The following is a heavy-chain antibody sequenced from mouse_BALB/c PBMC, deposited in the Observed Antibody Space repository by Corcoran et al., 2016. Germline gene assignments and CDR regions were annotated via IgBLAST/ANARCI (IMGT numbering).Heavy chain of an antibody. CDR2: IDPANGNT. V-gene: IGHV14-3*02. D-gene: IGHD4-1*01. CDR1: GFNIKDTY. J-gene: IGHJ2*01. Sequence: EVQLQQSGAELVKPGASVKLSCTASGFNIKDTYMHWVKQRPEQGLEWIGRIDPANGNTKYDPKFQGKATITADTSSNTAYLQLSSLTSEDTAVKYCARSWDVEYWGQGTTLTVSS. CDR3: ARSWDVEY.